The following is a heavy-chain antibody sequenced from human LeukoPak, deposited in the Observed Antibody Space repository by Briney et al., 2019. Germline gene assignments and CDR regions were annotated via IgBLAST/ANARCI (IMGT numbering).Heavy chain of an antibody. D-gene: IGHD5-18*01. CDR2: ISAYNGNT. Sequence: ASVKVSCKASGYTFTSYGIIWVRQAPGQGLEWMGWISAYNGNTNYAQKLQGRVTMTTDTSTSTAYMELRSLRSDDTAVYYCARDGKDTAIPTSYYYYYMDVWGKGTTVTVSS. V-gene: IGHV1-18*01. J-gene: IGHJ6*03. CDR1: GYTFTSYG. CDR3: ARDGKDTAIPTSYYYYYMDV.